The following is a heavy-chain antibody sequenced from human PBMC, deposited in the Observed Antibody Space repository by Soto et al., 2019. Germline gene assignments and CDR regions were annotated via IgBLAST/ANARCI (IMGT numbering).Heavy chain of an antibody. Sequence: DVQLVESGGGLVQPGGSLRLSCVGSGFIFSSYWMNWVRQAPGKGLEWVANIKQDGSSMYYVDSVKGRFTISRDNANNSLNLKMNSLRVEDTVVYCCATWITRVWSVWGQGTLVTVSS. D-gene: IGHD6-19*01. CDR3: ATWITRVWSV. CDR1: GFIFSSYW. V-gene: IGHV3-7*05. J-gene: IGHJ4*02. CDR2: IKQDGSSM.